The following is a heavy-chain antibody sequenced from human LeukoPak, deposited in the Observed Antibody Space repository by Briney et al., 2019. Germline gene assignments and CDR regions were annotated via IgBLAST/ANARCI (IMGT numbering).Heavy chain of an antibody. CDR2: ISWNSGTI. V-gene: IGHV3-9*01. CDR3: AKDIVAGPHAAGQMGY. D-gene: IGHD6-13*01. J-gene: IGHJ4*02. Sequence: PGGSLRLSCAASGFTFSSYSMNWVRQAPGKGLEWVSGISWNSGTIVYADSVKGRFTISRDNAKNSLYLQMNSLRAEDTALYYCAKDIVAGPHAAGQMGYWGQGTLVTVSS. CDR1: GFTFSSYS.